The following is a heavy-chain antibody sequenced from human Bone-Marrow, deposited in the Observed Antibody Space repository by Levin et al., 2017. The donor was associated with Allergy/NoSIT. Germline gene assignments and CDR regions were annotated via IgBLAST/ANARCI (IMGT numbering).Heavy chain of an antibody. CDR1: GFTFSDYY. D-gene: IGHD3-16*01. Sequence: GGSLRLSCAASGFTFSDYYMSWIRQAPGKGLEWVSYISSSGSTIYYADSVKGRFTISRDNAKNSLYLQMNSLRAEDTAVYYCARDPSPPMYYDYVWGTAGGMDVWGQGTTVTVSS. J-gene: IGHJ6*02. CDR3: ARDPSPPMYYDYVWGTAGGMDV. CDR2: ISSSGSTI. V-gene: IGHV3-11*01.